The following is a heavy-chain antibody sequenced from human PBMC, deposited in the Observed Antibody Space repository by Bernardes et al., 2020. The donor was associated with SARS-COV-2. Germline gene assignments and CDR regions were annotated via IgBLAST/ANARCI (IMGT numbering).Heavy chain of an antibody. CDR1: GYTFTNYY. CDR2: INPNSGGT. V-gene: IGHV1-2*02. J-gene: IGHJ4*02. D-gene: IGHD3-22*01. CDR3: ARDSWLKLIYDY. Sequence: ASVKVSCKASGYTFTNYYLHWVRQAPGQGLEWMGWINPNSGGTNYAQKFQGRVTMTRDTSISTAYMELSRLRSDDTAVYYCARDSWLKLIYDYWGQGTLVTVSS.